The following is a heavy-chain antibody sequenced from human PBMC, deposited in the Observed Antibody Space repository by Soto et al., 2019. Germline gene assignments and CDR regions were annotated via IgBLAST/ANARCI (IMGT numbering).Heavy chain of an antibody. CDR3: AKKGPRYYYDSSGYHEY. Sequence: GGSLRLSCAASGFTFSSYAMSWVRQAPGKGLEWVSAISGSGGSTYYADSVKGRFTISRDNSKNTLYLQMNSLRAEDTAVYYCAKKGPRYYYDSSGYHEYWGQGTLVTVSS. D-gene: IGHD3-22*01. CDR1: GFTFSSYA. CDR2: ISGSGGST. J-gene: IGHJ4*02. V-gene: IGHV3-23*01.